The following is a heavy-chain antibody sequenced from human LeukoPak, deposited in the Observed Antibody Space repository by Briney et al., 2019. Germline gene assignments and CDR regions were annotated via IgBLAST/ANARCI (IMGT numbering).Heavy chain of an antibody. J-gene: IGHJ6*04. CDR2: IYSGGST. V-gene: IGHV3-53*01. CDR1: GFTVSSNY. D-gene: IGHD2-15*01. Sequence: GGSLRLSCAASGFTVSSNYMSWVRQAPGKGLEWVSVIYSGGSTYYADSVKGRFTISRDNSKNTLYLQMNSLRAEDTAVYYCARDLRSGGSRRYGMDVWGKGTTVTVSS. CDR3: ARDLRSGGSRRYGMDV.